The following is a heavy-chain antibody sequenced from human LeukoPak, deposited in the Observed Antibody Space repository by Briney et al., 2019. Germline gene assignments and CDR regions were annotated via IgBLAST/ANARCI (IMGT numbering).Heavy chain of an antibody. CDR3: ARGYCSSTSCYGMDV. J-gene: IGHJ6*02. V-gene: IGHV3-66*01. CDR2: IYSGGST. D-gene: IGHD2-2*01. CDR1: GFTVSSNY. Sequence: GGSLRLSCEVSGFTVSSNYMSWVRQAPGKGLEWVSVIYSGGSTYYADSVKGRFTISRDNSKNTLYLQMNSLRAEDTAVYYCARGYCSSTSCYGMDVWGQGTTVTVSS.